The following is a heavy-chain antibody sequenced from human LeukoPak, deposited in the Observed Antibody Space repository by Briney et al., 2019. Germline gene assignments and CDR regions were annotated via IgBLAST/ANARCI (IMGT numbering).Heavy chain of an antibody. J-gene: IGHJ4*02. Sequence: GGSLRLSCASSGFTISSYAMSWVRQAPGKGLEWVSAISGTFGSTYYADSVKGRFTISRDNSKSTLYLQMNSLRAEDTAVYYCAKDPYTYYYDSSDSHLDYWGQGTLVTVSS. CDR1: GFTISSYA. CDR3: AKDPYTYYYDSSDSHLDY. V-gene: IGHV3-23*01. D-gene: IGHD3-22*01. CDR2: ISGTFGST.